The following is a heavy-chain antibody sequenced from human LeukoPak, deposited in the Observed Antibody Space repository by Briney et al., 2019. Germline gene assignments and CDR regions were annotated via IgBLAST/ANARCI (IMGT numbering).Heavy chain of an antibody. V-gene: IGHV4-4*07. J-gene: IGHJ4*02. CDR2: IYTSGST. CDR3: ARDTYYYDSSGRAPFDY. D-gene: IGHD3-22*01. Sequence: SETLSLTCTVSGGSISSYYWSWIRQPAGKGLEWIGRIYTSGSTNYNPSLKSRVTMSGDTSKNQFSLKLSSVTAADTAVYYCARDTYYYDSSGRAPFDYWGQGTLVTVSS. CDR1: GGSISSYY.